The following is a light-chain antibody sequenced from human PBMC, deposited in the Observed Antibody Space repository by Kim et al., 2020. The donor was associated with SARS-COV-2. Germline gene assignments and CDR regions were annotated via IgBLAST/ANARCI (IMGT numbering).Light chain of an antibody. CDR3: GTWDSSLSDVV. V-gene: IGLV1-51*01. CDR1: SSNIGNNY. J-gene: IGLJ2*01. CDR2: DNN. Sequence: GQKVTISCPGNSSNIGNNYVSWYQQLPGTAPKLLIYDNNKRPSGIPDRFSGSKSGTSATLGITGLQTGDEADYYCGTWDSSLSDVVFGGGTQLTVL.